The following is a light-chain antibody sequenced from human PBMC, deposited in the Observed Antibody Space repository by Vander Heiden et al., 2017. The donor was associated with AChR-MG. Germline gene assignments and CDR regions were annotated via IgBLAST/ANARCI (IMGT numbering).Light chain of an antibody. V-gene: IGLV2-11*01. J-gene: IGLJ2*01. CDR2: DVT. CDR1: SNDVGGYHY. CDR3: CSYAGSYTFVV. Sequence: QSALTQPRSVSGSPGQSVTISCTGTSNDVGGYHYVSWYQQYPGKAPKLMIYDVTERPSGVPDRFSGSKSGNTASLTISGLQAEDEADYYCCSYAGSYTFVVFGGGTKLTVL.